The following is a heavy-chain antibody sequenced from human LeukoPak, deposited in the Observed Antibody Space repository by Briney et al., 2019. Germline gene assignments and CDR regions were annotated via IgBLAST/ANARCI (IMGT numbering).Heavy chain of an antibody. Sequence: SQTLSLTCAISGDSVSSNSAAWNWIRQSPSRGLEWLGRTYYRSKYYNDHAVSVKSRISINPDTSKNQFSLQLNSVTPEDTAVYYCARARMAVAGYYFDYWGQGTLVTVSS. CDR3: ARARMAVAGYYFDY. D-gene: IGHD6-19*01. CDR1: GDSVSSNSAA. V-gene: IGHV6-1*01. CDR2: TYYRSKYYN. J-gene: IGHJ4*02.